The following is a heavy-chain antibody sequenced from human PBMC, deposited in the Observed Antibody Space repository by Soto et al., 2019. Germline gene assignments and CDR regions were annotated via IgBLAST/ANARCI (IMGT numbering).Heavy chain of an antibody. Sequence: ASVKVSCKASGYTFTNHGITWVRQAPGQGLEWMGWISASNGNTNYAQKFQARVTMTTDRSTSTAYMELRSLRSDDTAVYYCARDRDYNGDPGHWGQGTLVTVSS. CDR2: ISASNGNT. D-gene: IGHD3-10*01. J-gene: IGHJ4*02. CDR1: GYTFTNHG. V-gene: IGHV1-18*01. CDR3: ARDRDYNGDPGH.